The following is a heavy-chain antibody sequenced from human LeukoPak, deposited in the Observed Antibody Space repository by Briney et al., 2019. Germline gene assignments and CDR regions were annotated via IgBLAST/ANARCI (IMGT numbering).Heavy chain of an antibody. V-gene: IGHV3-7*01. CDR1: GFTFNSYW. J-gene: IGHJ4*02. CDR2: IRQDGSDK. CDR3: ARHSRGSPIDD. Sequence: PGGSLRLSCAASGFTFNSYWMSWVRQAPEKGLEWLANIRQDGSDKQYEDSVKGRFTISRDNAKNSLYLQMNSLSAEDTAVYYCARHSRGSPIDDWGQGTLVTVSS. D-gene: IGHD2-15*01.